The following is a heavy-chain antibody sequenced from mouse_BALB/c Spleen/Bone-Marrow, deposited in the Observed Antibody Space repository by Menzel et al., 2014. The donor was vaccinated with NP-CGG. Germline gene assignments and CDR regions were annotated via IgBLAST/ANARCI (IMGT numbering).Heavy chain of an antibody. CDR1: GFNIKDTY. CDR3: ARLDLFVY. Sequence: DVQLQESGAELVKPGASVKLSCTASGFNIKDTYMHWVKQRPEQGLEWIGRIDPANGNTKYDPKFQGKATITADTSSNTAYLQLSSLTSEDTAVYYCARLDLFVYWGQGTLVTVSA. J-gene: IGHJ3*01. CDR2: IDPANGNT. V-gene: IGHV14-3*02.